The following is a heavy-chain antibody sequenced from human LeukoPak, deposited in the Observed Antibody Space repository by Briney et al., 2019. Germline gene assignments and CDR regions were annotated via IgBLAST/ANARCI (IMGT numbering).Heavy chain of an antibody. Sequence: SETLSLTCTVSGGSISSGDYYWSWIRQPPGKGLEWIGYIYYSGSTNYNPSLKSRVTISVDTSKNQFSLKLSSVTAADTAVYYCARVSRNREQYCSSTSCYRDDAFDIWGQGTMVTVSS. CDR2: IYYSGST. V-gene: IGHV4-61*08. CDR3: ARVSRNREQYCSSTSCYRDDAFDI. D-gene: IGHD2-2*02. J-gene: IGHJ3*02. CDR1: GGSISSGDYY.